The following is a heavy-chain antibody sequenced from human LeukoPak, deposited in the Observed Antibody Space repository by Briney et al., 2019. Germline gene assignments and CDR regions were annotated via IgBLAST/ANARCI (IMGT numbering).Heavy chain of an antibody. CDR3: ATRVSSGSPAAYWYFDL. J-gene: IGHJ2*01. CDR2: FDPEDGET. CDR1: GYTLTELS. V-gene: IGHV1-24*01. Sequence: ASVKVSCKVSGYTLTELSMHWVRQAPGKGLEWMGGFDPEDGETIYAQKFQGRVTMTEDTSTDTAYMELSSLRSEDTAVYYCATRVSSGSPAAYWYFDLWGRGTLATVSS. D-gene: IGHD3-22*01.